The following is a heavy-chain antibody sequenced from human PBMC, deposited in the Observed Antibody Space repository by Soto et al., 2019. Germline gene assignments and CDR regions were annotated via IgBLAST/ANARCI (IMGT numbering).Heavy chain of an antibody. CDR1: GFTFSSYW. CDR3: ARAVDYCSGGSCYSRYYMDV. J-gene: IGHJ6*03. CDR2: INSDGSST. D-gene: IGHD2-15*01. Sequence: EVQLVESGGGLVQPGGSLRLSCAASGFTFSSYWMHWVRQAPGKGLVWVSRINSDGSSTSYADSVKGRFTISRDNAKNTLYLQMNSLSAEDTAVYYCARAVDYCSGGSCYSRYYMDVWGRGSTVTVSS. V-gene: IGHV3-74*01.